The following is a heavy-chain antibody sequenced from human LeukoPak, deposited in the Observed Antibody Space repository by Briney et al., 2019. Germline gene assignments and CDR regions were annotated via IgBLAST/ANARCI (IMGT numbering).Heavy chain of an antibody. V-gene: IGHV3-66*02. CDR3: ASSSGFVKIDY. CDR1: GFTVSHNY. Sequence: PGGSLRLSCAASGFTVSHNYMSWVRQAPGKGLEWVSVIYSGGSTYYADSVKGRFTISRDNSKNTLYLQMNSLRAEDTAVYYCASSSGFVKIDYWGQGTLVTVSS. J-gene: IGHJ4*02. D-gene: IGHD6-19*01. CDR2: IYSGGST.